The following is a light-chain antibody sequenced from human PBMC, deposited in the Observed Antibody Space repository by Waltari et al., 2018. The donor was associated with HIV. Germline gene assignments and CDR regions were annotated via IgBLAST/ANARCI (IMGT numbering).Light chain of an antibody. CDR2: DES. Sequence: SYVLTQPPSVSVAPGQTARITCGGNNIGTKSVHWYQQKPGQAPVLVGYDESDRRSDRSSGSISGNTATLTISTVEAGDEADYYCRVWDSTSDLRVVFGGGTELTVL. V-gene: IGLV3-21*02. CDR1: NIGTKS. CDR3: RVWDSTSDLRVV. J-gene: IGLJ2*01.